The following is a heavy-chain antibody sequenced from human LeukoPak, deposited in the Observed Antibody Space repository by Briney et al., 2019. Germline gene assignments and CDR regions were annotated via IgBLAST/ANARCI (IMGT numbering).Heavy chain of an antibody. CDR1: GFTFSNVW. D-gene: IGHD5-18*01. J-gene: IGHJ4*02. CDR3: TTEWIQLFDF. CDR2: IKSKTDGWTA. Sequence: PGGALRLSRAASGFTFSNVWISWVRQVPGKRLELVGRIKSKTDGWTAEYTSPVRSRYTISRDDAKNTLYLQMNSLKTEDTAVYYCTTEWIQLFDFWGQGTLVTVSS. V-gene: IGHV3-15*01.